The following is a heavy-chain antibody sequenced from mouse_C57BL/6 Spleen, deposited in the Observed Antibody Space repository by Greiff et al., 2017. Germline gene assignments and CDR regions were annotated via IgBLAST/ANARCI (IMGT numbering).Heavy chain of an antibody. D-gene: IGHD2-4*01. J-gene: IGHJ3*01. CDR2: INPGSGGT. CDR1: GYAFTNYL. Sequence: VQLQQSGAELVRPGTSVKVSCKASGYAFTNYLIEWVKQRPGQGLEWIGVINPGSGGTNYNEKFKGKATLTADKSSSTAYMQLSSLTSEDSAVYFCARHEYDGAWFAYWGQGTLVTVSA. V-gene: IGHV1-54*01. CDR3: ARHEYDGAWFAY.